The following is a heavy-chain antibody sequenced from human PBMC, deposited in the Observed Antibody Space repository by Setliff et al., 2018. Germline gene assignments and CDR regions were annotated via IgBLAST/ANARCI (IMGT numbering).Heavy chain of an antibody. D-gene: IGHD3-3*01. J-gene: IGHJ4*02. CDR1: GDSISSGIYH. CDR2: IYVSTGST. V-gene: IGHV4-61*02. Sequence: LSLTCTVSGDSISSGIYHWSWIRQSAGKGLEWIGRIYVSTGSTNYSPSLKSRVSISVDRSKNQFSLNLTSMTAADTAVYYCARASWYYDFWSGYYGPLHYFDYWGQGTLVTVSS. CDR3: ARASWYYDFWSGYYGPLHYFDY.